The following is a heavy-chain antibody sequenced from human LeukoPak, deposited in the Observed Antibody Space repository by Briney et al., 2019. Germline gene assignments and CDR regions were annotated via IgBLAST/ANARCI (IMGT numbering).Heavy chain of an antibody. CDR2: IYHSGST. D-gene: IGHD3-22*01. J-gene: IGHJ5*02. V-gene: IGHV4-30-2*06. CDR3: ARCDGYPTGSWFDP. CDR1: GDSISSGGYS. Sequence: PSQTLSLTCAVSGDSISSGGYSWSWIRQSPGKGLEWIGYIYHSGSTYYNPSLKSRVTISVDRSKNQFSLKLSSVTAADTAVYYCARCDGYPTGSWFDPWGQGTLVTVSS.